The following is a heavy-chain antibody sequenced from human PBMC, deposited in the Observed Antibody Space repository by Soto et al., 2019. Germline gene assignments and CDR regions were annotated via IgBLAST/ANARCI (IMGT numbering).Heavy chain of an antibody. D-gene: IGHD4-17*01. CDR2: INPGYGNT. Sequence: VQLVQSGAGVKKPGASVKLSCRGSGYTFTTYAMHWVRQAPGQSLEWMGWINPGYGNTKYSQKFQDRVTITRDVTATTVYTELTSLTSKDTAVYFCARVGWDPQGYGDWHYWGQGALVTVSS. J-gene: IGHJ4*02. CDR3: ARVGWDPQGYGDWHY. CDR1: GYTFTTYA. V-gene: IGHV1-3*01.